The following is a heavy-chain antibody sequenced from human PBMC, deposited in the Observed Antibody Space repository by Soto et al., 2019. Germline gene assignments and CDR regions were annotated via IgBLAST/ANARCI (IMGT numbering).Heavy chain of an antibody. D-gene: IGHD5-12*01. CDR1: GFTFSSYG. Sequence: GGSLRLSCAASGFTFSSYGMHWVRQAPGKGLEWVAVISYDGSNKYYADSVKGRFTISRDNSKNTLYLQMNSLRAEDTAVYYCAKSVGRGYSGYELDYWGQGTLVTVSS. V-gene: IGHV3-30*18. J-gene: IGHJ4*02. CDR2: ISYDGSNK. CDR3: AKSVGRGYSGYELDY.